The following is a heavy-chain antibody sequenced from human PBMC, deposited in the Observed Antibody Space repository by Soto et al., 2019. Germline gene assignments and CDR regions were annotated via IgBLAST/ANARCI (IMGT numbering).Heavy chain of an antibody. CDR2: INGDGRST. Sequence: PGGSLSLSCAASGFTFSSYWMHWVRQAPGKGLVWVSRINGDGRSTSYADSVKGRFTISRDNAKNTLYLQMNSLRAEDTAVYYCVRGAASYRGIAGSMEVWGQGATVTVSS. D-gene: IGHD1-26*01. CDR1: GFTFSSYW. J-gene: IGHJ6*02. V-gene: IGHV3-74*01. CDR3: VRGAASYRGIAGSMEV.